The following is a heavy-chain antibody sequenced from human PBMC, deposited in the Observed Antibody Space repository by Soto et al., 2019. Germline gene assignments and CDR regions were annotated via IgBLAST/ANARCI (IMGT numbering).Heavy chain of an antibody. CDR1: GYIFSNFG. J-gene: IGHJ4*02. Sequence: VQLVQSGGEVKKPGASVKVSCQTSGYIFSNFGVSWVRQAPGQGLEWLGWVSGNDGSTRYAPNIQGRVTMTTDSDTSTAYMELRGLTSDDTATYYCARDFGDYRLHYWGQGTMVSVSS. CDR3: ARDFGDYRLHY. V-gene: IGHV1-18*01. D-gene: IGHD4-17*01. CDR2: VSGNDGST.